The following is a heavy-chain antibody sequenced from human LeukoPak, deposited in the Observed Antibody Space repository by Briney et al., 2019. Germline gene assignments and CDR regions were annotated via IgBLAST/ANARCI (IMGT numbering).Heavy chain of an antibody. J-gene: IGHJ4*02. CDR2: IIPIFGTA. Sequence: SVKVSCKASGYTFTSYYMHWVRQAPGQGLEWMGGIIPIFGTANYAQKFQGRVTITADESTSTAYMELSSLRSEDTAVYYCARGGGRYYYFDYWGQGTLVTVSS. V-gene: IGHV1-69*13. D-gene: IGHD3-9*01. CDR1: GYTFTSYY. CDR3: ARGGGRYYYFDY.